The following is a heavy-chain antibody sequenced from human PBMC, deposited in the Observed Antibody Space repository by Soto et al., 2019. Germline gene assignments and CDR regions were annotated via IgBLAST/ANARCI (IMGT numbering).Heavy chain of an antibody. J-gene: IGHJ5*02. CDR3: SRGGSGALTSAAGTTNWFDP. CDR2: ISWSGGNI. D-gene: IGHD6-13*01. Sequence: EVQLVESGGGVVQPGRSLRLSCAGSGFSFDDYAMYWVRQVPGAGLEWVAGISWSGGNIAHADSVKGRFIISRDNDKSSLYLQMNSLRSAGTALYFCSRGGSGALTSAAGTTNWFDPWGQVTLVIVSS. V-gene: IGHV3-9*01. CDR1: GFSFDDYA.